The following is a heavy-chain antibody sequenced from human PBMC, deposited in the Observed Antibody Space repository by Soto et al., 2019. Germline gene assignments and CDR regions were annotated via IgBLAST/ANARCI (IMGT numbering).Heavy chain of an antibody. CDR1: GGSFSGYY. CDR2: INHSGST. CDR3: ARLRSYGSGSYYKANYYYYGMDV. D-gene: IGHD3-10*01. J-gene: IGHJ6*02. Sequence: PSETLSLTCAVYGGSFSGYYWSWIRQPPGKGLEWIGEINHSGSTNYNPSLKSRVTISVDTSKNQLSLKLSSVTAADTAVYYCARLRSYGSGSYYKANYYYYGMDVWGQGTTVTVSS. V-gene: IGHV4-34*01.